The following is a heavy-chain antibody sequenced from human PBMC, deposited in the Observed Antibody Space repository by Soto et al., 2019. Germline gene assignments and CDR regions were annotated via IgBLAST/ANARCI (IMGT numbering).Heavy chain of an antibody. D-gene: IGHD3-16*02. CDR3: ARDRQYDYVWGSYRIFDY. CDR2: IIPIFGTA. CDR1: GGTFSSYA. V-gene: IGHV1-69*06. Sequence: QVQLVQSGAEVKKPGSSVKVSCKASGGTFSSYAISWVRQAPGQGLEWMGGIIPIFGTANYAQKLQGRVTMTTDTSTSTAYMELRSLRSDDTAVYYCARDRQYDYVWGSYRIFDYWGQGTLVTVSS. J-gene: IGHJ4*02.